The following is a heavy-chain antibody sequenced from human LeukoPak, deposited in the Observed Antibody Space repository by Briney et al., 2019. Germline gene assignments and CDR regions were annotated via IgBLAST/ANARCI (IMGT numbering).Heavy chain of an antibody. J-gene: IGHJ4*02. CDR1: GFTFSSYG. V-gene: IGHV3-33*01. D-gene: IGHD3-22*01. Sequence: GGSLRLSCAASGFTFSSYGMHWVHQAPGKGLEWVAVIWYDGSNKYYADSVKGRFTISRDNSKNTLYLQMNSLRAEDTAVYYCARDGRISYYDSSGPFDYWGQGTLVTVSS. CDR2: IWYDGSNK. CDR3: ARDGRISYYDSSGPFDY.